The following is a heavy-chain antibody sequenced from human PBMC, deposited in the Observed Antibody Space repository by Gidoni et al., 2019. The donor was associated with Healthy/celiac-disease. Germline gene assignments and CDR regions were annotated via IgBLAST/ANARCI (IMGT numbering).Heavy chain of an antibody. CDR1: GYPFTSYS. CDR3: AREALLWFGPREYYFDY. CDR2: IHPSCGST. D-gene: IGHD3-10*01. V-gene: IGHV1-46*01. J-gene: IGHJ4*02. Sequence: QVQLVQSGAEVKKPGASVKVSCKASGYPFTSYSMHWVRQAPGQGLEWMGIIHPSCGSTSYAQKFQGRVTMTRDTSTSTVYMELSSLRSEDTAVYYCAREALLWFGPREYYFDYWGQGTLVTVSS.